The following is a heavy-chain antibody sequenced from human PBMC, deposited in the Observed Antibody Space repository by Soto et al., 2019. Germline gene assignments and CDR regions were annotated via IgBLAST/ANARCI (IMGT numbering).Heavy chain of an antibody. Sequence: GGSLRLSCAASGFTVSSNYMSWVRQAPGKGLEWVANIKQDGSEKDNVDSVKGRFTISRDNAKNSLYLQMNSLRAEDTAVYYCARAGSWYGHSYYYYGMDVWGQGTTVTVSS. J-gene: IGHJ6*02. CDR1: GFTVSSNY. CDR3: ARAGSWYGHSYYYYGMDV. D-gene: IGHD6-13*01. CDR2: IKQDGSEK. V-gene: IGHV3-7*01.